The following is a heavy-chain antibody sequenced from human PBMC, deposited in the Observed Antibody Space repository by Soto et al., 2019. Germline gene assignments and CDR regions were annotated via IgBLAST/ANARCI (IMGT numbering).Heavy chain of an antibody. CDR1: GYTFTSYG. V-gene: IGHV1-18*01. Sequence: QVQLVQSGAEVKKPGASVKVSCKTSGYTFTSYGVSWVRQAPGQGLEWMGWISGYNGDTNYAQKFQARITMTTDTSTSTAYMELRSLRSDDTALYYCARELQARMDVWGKGTSVNVSS. CDR3: ARELQARMDV. CDR2: ISGYNGDT. J-gene: IGHJ6*03.